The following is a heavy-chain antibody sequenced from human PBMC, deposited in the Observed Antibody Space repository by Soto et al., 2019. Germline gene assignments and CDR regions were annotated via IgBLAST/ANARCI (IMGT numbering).Heavy chain of an antibody. CDR3: GKQPGPYCSGSQPE. CDR1: GGTFSSYT. CDR2: IIPILGIA. D-gene: IGHD3-10*01. J-gene: IGHJ4*02. Sequence: QVQLVQSGAEVKKPGSSVKVSCKASGGTFSSYTISWVRQAPGQGLEWMGRIIPILGIANYAQKFQGRVTITAEKSTSTAHKELSSLESEDTAVYYCGKQPGPYCSGSQPEWGQGTLVTGSS. V-gene: IGHV1-69*02.